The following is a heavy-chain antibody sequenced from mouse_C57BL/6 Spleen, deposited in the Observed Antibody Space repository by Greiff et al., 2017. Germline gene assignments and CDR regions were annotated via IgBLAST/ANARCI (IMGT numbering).Heavy chain of an antibody. CDR1: GYTFTSYW. D-gene: IGHD4-1*01. CDR2: LDPSDSYT. CDR3: ARNWDGGFDY. Sequence: QVQLQQPGAELVMPGASVKLSCKASGYTFTSYWMHWVKQRPGQGLEWIGELDPSDSYTNYNQKFKGKSTLTVDKSSSTAYMQLSSLTSEDSAVYYCARNWDGGFDYWGQVTTLTVSS. V-gene: IGHV1-69*01. J-gene: IGHJ2*01.